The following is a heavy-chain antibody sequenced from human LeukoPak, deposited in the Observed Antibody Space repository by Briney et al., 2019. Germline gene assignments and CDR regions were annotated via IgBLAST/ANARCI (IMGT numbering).Heavy chain of an antibody. CDR2: INSDGSTT. Sequence: GGSLRLSCAASGFTFSSYWMHWVRQAPGKGLVWVSRINSDGSTTVYADSVKGRFTISRDNAKNTLYLQMNSLRAEDTAVYYCARRGYSYGNAFYYYYYMDVWGKGTTVTVSS. V-gene: IGHV3-74*01. D-gene: IGHD5-18*01. J-gene: IGHJ6*03. CDR3: ARRGYSYGNAFYYYYYMDV. CDR1: GFTFSSYW.